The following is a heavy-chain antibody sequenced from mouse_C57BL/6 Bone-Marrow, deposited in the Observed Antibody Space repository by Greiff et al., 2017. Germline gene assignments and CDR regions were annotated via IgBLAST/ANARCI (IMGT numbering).Heavy chain of an antibody. Sequence: VQLQQPGAELVKPGASVTLSCKASGYTFTSYWMHWVKQRPGQGLEWIGMIHPNSGSTNYNEKFKSKATLTVDKSSGTAYMQLSGLTYGDSAVYYWGLASRLEYGGQGTTHTVSS. CDR2: IHPNSGST. CDR1: GYTFTSYW. V-gene: IGHV1-64*01. D-gene: IGHD6-1*01. CDR3: GLASRLEY. J-gene: IGHJ2*01.